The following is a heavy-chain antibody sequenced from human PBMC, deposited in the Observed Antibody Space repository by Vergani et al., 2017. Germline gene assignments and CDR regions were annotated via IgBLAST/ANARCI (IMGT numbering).Heavy chain of an antibody. Sequence: QVQLVQSGAEVKKPGASVKVSCKASGYTFTSYAMHWVRQAPGQRLEWMGWINAGNGNTKYSQKFQGRVTITRDTSASTAYMELGSLRSEDTAVYYCARDGFYDYVWGSYRLRGGYYFDYWGQGTLVTVSS. CDR1: GYTFTSYA. CDR2: INAGNGNT. CDR3: ARDGFYDYVWGSYRLRGGYYFDY. D-gene: IGHD3-16*02. V-gene: IGHV1-3*01. J-gene: IGHJ4*02.